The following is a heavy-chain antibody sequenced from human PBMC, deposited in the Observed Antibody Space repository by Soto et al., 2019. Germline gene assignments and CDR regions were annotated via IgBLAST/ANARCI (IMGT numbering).Heavy chain of an antibody. CDR3: ARGGISHWAYFYYMDV. J-gene: IGHJ6*03. CDR2: INHLGSI. D-gene: IGHD2-21*01. Sequence: SETLSLTCVVSGGSLSDYFWSWIRQPPGMALEWIGEINHLGSINYNPSLKSRVTMSVDTSKNQFSLTLNSVTAADTATYYCARGGISHWAYFYYMDVWDRGTTVTVYS. CDR1: GGSLSDYF. V-gene: IGHV4-34*01.